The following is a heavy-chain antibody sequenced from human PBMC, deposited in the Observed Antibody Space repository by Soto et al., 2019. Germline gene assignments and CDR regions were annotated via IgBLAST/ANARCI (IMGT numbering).Heavy chain of an antibody. D-gene: IGHD3-22*01. CDR1: GGSISSGDYY. CDR3: CVCRYNGSSGYFDS. J-gene: IGHJ4*02. CDR2: IYYSGST. V-gene: IGHV4-30-4*01. Sequence: PSETLSLTCTVSGGSISSGDYYWTWIRQPPGKGLEWIGYIYYSGSTYYNPSLKSRVTISVDTSKNQFSLKLSSVTAADTAVYYCCVCRYNGSSGYFDSWGQGTLVTVSS.